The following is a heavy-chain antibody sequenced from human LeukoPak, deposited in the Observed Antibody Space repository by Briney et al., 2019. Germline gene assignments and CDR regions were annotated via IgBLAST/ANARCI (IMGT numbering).Heavy chain of an antibody. Sequence: SETLSLTCTVSSGSITSSSYYWGWIRQPPGKGLEWIGSFYYSGNTYYNPSLKSRVTISVDTSKNQFSLKLSSVTAADTAVYYCARSGRDLWSGTSSGIDYWGQGTLVTVSS. CDR2: FYYSGNT. CDR3: ARSGRDLWSGTSSGIDY. CDR1: SGSITSSSYY. V-gene: IGHV4-39*01. D-gene: IGHD1-26*01. J-gene: IGHJ4*02.